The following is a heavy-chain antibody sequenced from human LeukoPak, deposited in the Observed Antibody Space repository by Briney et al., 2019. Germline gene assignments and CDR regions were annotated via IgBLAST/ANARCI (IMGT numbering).Heavy chain of an antibody. CDR3: ARARQQLPLNWFDP. Sequence: GGSLRLSCAASGLTFSSYSMNWVRQAPGKGLEWVSYISSSSSTIYYADSVKGRFTISRDNAKNSLYLQMNSLRAEDTAVYYCARARQQLPLNWFDPWGQGTLVIVSS. CDR1: GLTFSSYS. D-gene: IGHD6-13*01. V-gene: IGHV3-48*04. CDR2: ISSSSSTI. J-gene: IGHJ5*02.